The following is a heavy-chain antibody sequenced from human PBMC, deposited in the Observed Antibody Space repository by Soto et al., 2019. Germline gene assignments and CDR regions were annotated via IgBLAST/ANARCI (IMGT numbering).Heavy chain of an antibody. CDR2: IYYSGST. D-gene: IGHD4-17*01. J-gene: IGHJ4*02. Sequence: SETLSLTCTVSGGSISSYYWSWIRQPPGKGLEWIGYIYYSGSTNYNPSLKSRVTISVDTSKNQFSLKLSSVTAADTAVYYCARYFTLTTVPYFDYWGQGTLVTVSS. CDR1: GGSISSYY. CDR3: ARYFTLTTVPYFDY. V-gene: IGHV4-59*01.